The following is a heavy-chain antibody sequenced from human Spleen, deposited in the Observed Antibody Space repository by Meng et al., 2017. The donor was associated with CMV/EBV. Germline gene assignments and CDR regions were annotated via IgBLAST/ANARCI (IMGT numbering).Heavy chain of an antibody. Sequence: GSLRLSCTVAGGSLSGYYWTWIRQPPGKGLEWIGFMYYSGSTNYNPSLRSRVSISAHTSNTQFSLKLSSVTAADTAMYYCARGTYYYDSSARYFDSWGQGTLVTVSS. CDR1: GGSLSGYY. CDR3: ARGTYYYDSSARYFDS. D-gene: IGHD3-22*01. CDR2: MYYSGST. J-gene: IGHJ4*02. V-gene: IGHV4-59*01.